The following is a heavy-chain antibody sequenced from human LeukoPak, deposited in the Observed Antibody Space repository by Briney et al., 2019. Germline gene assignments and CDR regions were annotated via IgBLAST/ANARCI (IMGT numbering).Heavy chain of an antibody. D-gene: IGHD6-13*01. CDR3: AMDSSSWAYYYYYMDV. J-gene: IGHJ6*03. V-gene: IGHV3-48*02. CDR1: GFTFSSYS. Sequence: GGSLRLSCAASGFTFSSYSMNWVRQAPGKGLEWVSYISSSSSTIYYADSVKGRFTISRDNAKNSLYLQMNSLRDEDTAVHYCAMDSSSWAYYYYYMDVWGKGTTVTVSS. CDR2: ISSSSSTI.